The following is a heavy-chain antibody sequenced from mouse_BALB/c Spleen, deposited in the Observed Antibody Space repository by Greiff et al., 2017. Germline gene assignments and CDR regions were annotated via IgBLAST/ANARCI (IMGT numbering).Heavy chain of an antibody. V-gene: IGHV2-9*02. CDR1: GFSLTSYG. D-gene: IGHD4-1*01. CDR2: ICAGGST. J-gene: IGHJ4*01. Sequence: QVQLKESGPGLVAPSQSLSISCTVSGFSLTSYGVHWVRQPPGKGLEWLGVICAGGSTNYNSTLMARLSISKANSKSQVFLKMNSLQTDDTAMYYCARGGNDAMDYWGQGSSVTVSS. CDR3: ARGGNDAMDY.